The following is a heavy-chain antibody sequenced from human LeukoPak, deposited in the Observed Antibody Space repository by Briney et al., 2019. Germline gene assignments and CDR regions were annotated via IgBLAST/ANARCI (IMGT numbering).Heavy chain of an antibody. CDR1: GGSISSNSYY. D-gene: IGHD6-19*01. Sequence: SETLSLTCTVSGGSISSNSYYWAWFRQPPGKGLEWIGSVYYARTIYYYPSLKSRVTVSVDTSKTQFSLELSSVTAADTAVYYCASGQSSGWYAFDYWGQGTLVTVSS. CDR3: ASGQSSGWYAFDY. CDR2: VYYARTI. V-gene: IGHV4-39*07. J-gene: IGHJ4*02.